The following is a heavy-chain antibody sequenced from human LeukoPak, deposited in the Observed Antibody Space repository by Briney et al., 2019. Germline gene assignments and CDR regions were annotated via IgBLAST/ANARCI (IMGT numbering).Heavy chain of an antibody. V-gene: IGHV4-4*07. CDR1: GGSISSYY. J-gene: IGHJ4*02. CDR3: ASSGSYSAPIDY. CDR2: IYTSGST. Sequence: SETLSLTCTVSGGSISSYYWSWIRQPAGKGLEWIGRIYTSGSTNYNPSLKSRVTMSVDTSKNQFSLKLSSVTAADTAVYYCASSGSYSAPIDYWGQGTLVTVSS. D-gene: IGHD1-26*01.